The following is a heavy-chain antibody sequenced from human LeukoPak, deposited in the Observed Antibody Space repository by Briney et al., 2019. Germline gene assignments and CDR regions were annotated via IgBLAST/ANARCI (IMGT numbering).Heavy chain of an antibody. J-gene: IGHJ3*02. CDR3: ARTITYYYDSSGYYPSLKDAFDI. CDR2: IYYSGST. Sequence: PSETLSLTCTVSGGSISSGGYYWSWIRQPPGKGLEWIGYIYYSGSTNYNPSLKSRVTISVDTSKNQFSLKLSSVTAADTAVYYCARTITYYYDSSGYYPSLKDAFDIWGQGTMVTVSS. D-gene: IGHD3-22*01. V-gene: IGHV4-61*08. CDR1: GGSISSGGYY.